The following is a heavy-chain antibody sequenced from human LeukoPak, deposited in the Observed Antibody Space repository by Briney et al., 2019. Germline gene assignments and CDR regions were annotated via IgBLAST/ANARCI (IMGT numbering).Heavy chain of an antibody. Sequence: PGRSLRLSCAASGFTFSSYGMHWVRQAPGKGLEWVAGISYDGSNKYYADSVKGRFTISRDDSKNTLYLQMNSLRAEDTAVYYCAKGIRQLGTYYYYMDVWGKGTAVTVSS. CDR2: ISYDGSNK. CDR3: AKGIRQLGTYYYYMDV. CDR1: GFTFSSYG. V-gene: IGHV3-30*18. D-gene: IGHD1-1*01. J-gene: IGHJ6*03.